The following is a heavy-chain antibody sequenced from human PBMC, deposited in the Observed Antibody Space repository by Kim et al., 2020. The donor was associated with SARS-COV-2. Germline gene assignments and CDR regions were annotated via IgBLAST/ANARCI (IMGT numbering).Heavy chain of an antibody. V-gene: IGHV3-30*18. D-gene: IGHD3-9*01. Sequence: GGSLRLSCAASGFTFSSYGMHWVRQAPGKGLEWVAVISYDGSNKYYADSVKGRFTISRDNSKNTLYLQMNSLRAEDTAVYYCAKAPPVEDYDILTGYYKPDFDYGMDVWGQGTTVTVSS. CDR3: AKAPPVEDYDILTGYYKPDFDYGMDV. CDR1: GFTFSSYG. CDR2: ISYDGSNK. J-gene: IGHJ6*02.